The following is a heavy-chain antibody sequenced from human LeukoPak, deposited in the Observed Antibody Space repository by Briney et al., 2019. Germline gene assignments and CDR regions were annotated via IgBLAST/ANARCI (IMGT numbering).Heavy chain of an antibody. J-gene: IGHJ1*01. V-gene: IGHV4-34*01. CDR2: INHSGST. CDR3: ARGIRDYVWGSYRFQH. CDR1: GGSFSGYY. Sequence: SETLSLTCAVYGGSFSGYYWSWIRQPPGKGLEWIGEINHSGSTNYNPSLKSRVTISVDTSKNQFSLKLSSVTAADAAVYYCARGIRDYVWGSYRFQHWGQGTLVTVSS. D-gene: IGHD3-16*02.